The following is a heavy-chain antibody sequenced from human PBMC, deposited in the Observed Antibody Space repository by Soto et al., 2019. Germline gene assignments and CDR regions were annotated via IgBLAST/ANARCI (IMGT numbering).Heavy chain of an antibody. CDR3: TRGGGYSGYDPFDY. Sequence: EVQLVESGGDLVQPGGSLRLSCAASGFSFSIFWMHWVRQAPGKGLVWVSSINGGGSSADYADSVKGRFTFSRDNAKNTVYLQMNSLRAEDTAGYYCTRGGGYSGYDPFDYWGQGTLVTVSS. CDR1: GFSFSIFW. CDR2: INGGGSSA. D-gene: IGHD5-12*01. V-gene: IGHV3-74*01. J-gene: IGHJ4*02.